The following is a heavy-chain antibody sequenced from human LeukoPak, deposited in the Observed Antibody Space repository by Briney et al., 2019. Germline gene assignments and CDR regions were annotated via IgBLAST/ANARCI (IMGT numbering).Heavy chain of an antibody. CDR1: GFIFSDYC. D-gene: IGHD5-18*01. Sequence: GGSLRLSCAASGFIFSDYCMNWIRQAPGKGLEWVSYITSTGTSIYYADSVKGRFTISRDNAKNSLYPQMNSLRSEDTAVYYCARESYGYVYGFDPWGQGTLVTVSS. CDR2: ITSTGTSI. V-gene: IGHV3-11*01. J-gene: IGHJ5*02. CDR3: ARESYGYVYGFDP.